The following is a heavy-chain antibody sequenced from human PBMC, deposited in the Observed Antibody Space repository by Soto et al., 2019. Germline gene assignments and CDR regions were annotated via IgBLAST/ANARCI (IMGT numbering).Heavy chain of an antibody. CDR1: GFTFSIYS. V-gene: IGHV3-74*01. CDR3: ARAKSGSVFTSFDY. Sequence: GGSLRLSCAASGFTFSIYSMSWVRQAPGKGLLWLSRINTDGSSIDYADSVKGRFTTSRDNAKNTLYLEMNSLRVEDTAVYYCARAKSGSVFTSFDYWGQGTLVTVSS. D-gene: IGHD6-13*01. CDR2: INTDGSSI. J-gene: IGHJ4*02.